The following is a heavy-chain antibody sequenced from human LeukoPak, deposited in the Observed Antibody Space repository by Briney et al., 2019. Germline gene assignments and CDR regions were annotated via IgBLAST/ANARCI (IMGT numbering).Heavy chain of an antibody. V-gene: IGHV4-34*01. Sequence: SSETLSLTCAVYGGSFSGYYWSWIRQPPGKGLEWIGEIKHSGSTNYNPSLKSRVTISVDTSKNQFSLKLSSVTAADTAVYYCASLIRDYWGQGTLVTVSS. CDR1: GGSFSGYY. D-gene: IGHD2/OR15-2a*01. CDR3: ASLIRDY. CDR2: IKHSGST. J-gene: IGHJ4*02.